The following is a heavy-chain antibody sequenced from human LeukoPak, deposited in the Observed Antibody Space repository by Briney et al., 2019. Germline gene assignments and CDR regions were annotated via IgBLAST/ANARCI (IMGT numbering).Heavy chain of an antibody. CDR1: GGSFSGYN. J-gene: IGHJ4*02. CDR2: INHSGST. CDR3: ARDSYGSGSYNY. V-gene: IGHV4-34*01. D-gene: IGHD3-10*01. Sequence: SETLSLTCAVYGGSFSGYNWSWIRQPPGKGLEWIGEINHSGSTNYNPSLKSRVTISLATSKNQFSLKLSSVTAADTAVYYCARDSYGSGSYNYWGQGTLVTVSS.